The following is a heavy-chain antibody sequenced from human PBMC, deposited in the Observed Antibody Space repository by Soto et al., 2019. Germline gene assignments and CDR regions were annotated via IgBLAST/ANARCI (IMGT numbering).Heavy chain of an antibody. V-gene: IGHV1-24*01. Sequence: ASVKVSCKVSGYTLTELSMHWVRQAPGKGLEWMGGFDPEDGETIYAQKFQGRVTMTEDTSTDTAYMELSSLRSEDTAVYYCATETYYYGSGSYSYYFDYWGQGTLVTVSS. J-gene: IGHJ4*02. CDR3: ATETYYYGSGSYSYYFDY. D-gene: IGHD3-10*01. CDR1: GYTLTELS. CDR2: FDPEDGET.